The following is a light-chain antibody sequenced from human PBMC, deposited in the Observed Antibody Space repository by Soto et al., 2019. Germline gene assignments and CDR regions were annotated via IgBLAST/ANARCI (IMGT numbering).Light chain of an antibody. CDR3: QQYGRP. CDR1: QSVSSDY. Sequence: ETVSTQSPGTLSLSPGERATLSCRASQSVSSDYLAWYQHKTGQAPRLLIHGASSRATGIPDRFSGSGSGTDFTLTISRLEPEDLGVYYCQQYGRPFGQGT. J-gene: IGKJ1*01. V-gene: IGKV3-20*01. CDR2: GAS.